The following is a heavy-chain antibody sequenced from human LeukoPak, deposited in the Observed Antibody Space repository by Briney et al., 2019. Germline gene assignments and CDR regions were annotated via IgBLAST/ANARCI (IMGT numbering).Heavy chain of an antibody. CDR2: ISWNSGSI. D-gene: IGHD6-19*01. CDR3: AKDIGEGAVAASDYYYGMDV. CDR1: GFTFDDYA. V-gene: IGHV3-9*01. J-gene: IGHJ6*02. Sequence: GGSLRLSCAASGFTFDDYAMHWVRQAPGKGLELVSGISWNSGSIDYADSVKGRFTISRDNAKNSLYLQMNSLRAEDTALYYCAKDIGEGAVAASDYYYGMDVWGQGTTVTVSS.